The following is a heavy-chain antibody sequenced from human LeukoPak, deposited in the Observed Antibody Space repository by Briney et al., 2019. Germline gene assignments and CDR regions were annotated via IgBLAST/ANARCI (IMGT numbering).Heavy chain of an antibody. Sequence: ASVKVSCKAPGFSFTGHYLHWVRQAPGQGLEWLGWINPDSGVTEYAQNFQGRVTMTRDTSISTAYMELSRLRSDDTAVYYCAREGQWLPNNWFDPWGQGTLVTVSS. CDR3: AREGQWLPNNWFDP. CDR1: GFSFTGHY. CDR2: INPDSGVT. J-gene: IGHJ5*02. D-gene: IGHD6-19*01. V-gene: IGHV1-2*02.